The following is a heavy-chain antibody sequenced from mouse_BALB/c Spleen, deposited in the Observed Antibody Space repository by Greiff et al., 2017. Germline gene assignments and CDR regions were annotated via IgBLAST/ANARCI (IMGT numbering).Heavy chain of an antibody. Sequence: EVQLQQSGAELVRSGASVKLSCTASGFNIKDYYMHWVKQRPEQGLEWIGWIDPENGDTEYAPKFQGKATMTADTSSNTAYLQLSSLTSEDTAVYYCNAYYGSSYGGNYWGQGTTLTVSS. CDR2: IDPENGDT. D-gene: IGHD1-1*01. CDR3: NAYYGSSYGGNY. CDR1: GFNIKDYY. V-gene: IGHV14-4*02. J-gene: IGHJ2*01.